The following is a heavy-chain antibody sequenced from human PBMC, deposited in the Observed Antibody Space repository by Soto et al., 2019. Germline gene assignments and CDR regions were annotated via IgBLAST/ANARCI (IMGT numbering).Heavy chain of an antibody. J-gene: IGHJ4*02. Sequence: SETLSLTCTVSGGSISSYYWSWIRQPPGKGLEWIGCIYYSGSTNYNPSLKSRVTISVDTSKNQFSLKLSSVTAADTAVYYCARELGGMASGSFDYWGQGTLVTVSS. CDR1: GGSISSYY. V-gene: IGHV4-59*01. D-gene: IGHD1-26*01. CDR2: IYYSGST. CDR3: ARELGGMASGSFDY.